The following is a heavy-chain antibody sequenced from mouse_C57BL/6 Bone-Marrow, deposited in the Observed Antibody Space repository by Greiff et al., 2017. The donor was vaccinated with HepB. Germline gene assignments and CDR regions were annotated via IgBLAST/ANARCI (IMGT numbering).Heavy chain of an antibody. J-gene: IGHJ3*01. V-gene: IGHV3-6*01. Sequence: EVQLKESGPGLVKPSQSLSLTCSVTGYSITSGYYWNWIRQFPGNKLEWMGYISYDGSNNYNPSLKNRISITRDTSKNQFFLKLNSVTTEDTATYYCARGKRGFAYWGQGTLVTVSA. CDR2: ISYDGSN. CDR1: GYSITSGYY. CDR3: ARGKRGFAY.